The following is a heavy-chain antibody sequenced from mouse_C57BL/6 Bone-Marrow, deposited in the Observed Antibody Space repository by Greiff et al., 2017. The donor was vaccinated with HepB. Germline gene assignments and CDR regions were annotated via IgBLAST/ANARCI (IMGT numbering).Heavy chain of an antibody. V-gene: IGHV14-3*01. J-gene: IGHJ1*03. CDR3: ARSRDYYGSSFYWYFDV. Sequence: VQLKQSVAELVRPGASVKLSCTASGFNIKNTYMHWVKQRPEQGLEWIGRIDPANGNTKYAPKFQGKATITADTSSNTAYLQLSSLTSEDTAIYYCARSRDYYGSSFYWYFDVWGTGTTVTVSS. CDR1: GFNIKNTY. D-gene: IGHD1-1*01. CDR2: IDPANGNT.